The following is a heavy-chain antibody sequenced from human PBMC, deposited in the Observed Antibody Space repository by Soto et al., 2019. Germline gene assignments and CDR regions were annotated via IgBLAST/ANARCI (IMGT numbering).Heavy chain of an antibody. V-gene: IGHV4-31*01. Sequence: QVQLQESGPGLVKPSQTLSLTCTVSGGSISSGGYYWSWIRRHPGKGLEWIGYIYYSGSTYYNPSLKSLVTISVDTSKNQFSLKLSSVTAADTAVYYCARDRPHYYGSGKGAFDIWGQGTMVTVSS. J-gene: IGHJ3*02. CDR1: GGSISSGGYY. CDR2: IYYSGST. CDR3: ARDRPHYYGSGKGAFDI. D-gene: IGHD3-10*01.